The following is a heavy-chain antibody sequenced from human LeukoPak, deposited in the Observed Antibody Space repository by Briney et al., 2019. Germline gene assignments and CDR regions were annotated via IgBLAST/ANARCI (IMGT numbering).Heavy chain of an antibody. CDR3: ARGRTMIRGVSWFDP. Sequence: ASVKVSCKASGYSFIDYYIHWVRQAPGQGLEWMGWINPHSGATKYAQQFQVRVTMTRDTSISTAYMESSSLRSDDTAVYYCARGRTMIRGVSWFDPWGQGTLVSVSS. D-gene: IGHD3-10*01. J-gene: IGHJ5*02. CDR1: GYSFIDYY. CDR2: INPHSGAT. V-gene: IGHV1-2*02.